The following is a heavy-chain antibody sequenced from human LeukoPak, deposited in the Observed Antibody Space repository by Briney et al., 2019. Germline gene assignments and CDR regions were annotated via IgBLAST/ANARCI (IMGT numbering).Heavy chain of an antibody. V-gene: IGHV4-4*07. D-gene: IGHD4-17*01. Sequence: KTSETLSLTCTVSGGSISSYYWSWIRQPAGKGLEWIGRIYTSGSTNYNPSLKSRVTMSVDTSKNQFSLKLSSVTAADTAVYYCATRGGLTTVTNFHYYYYYMNVWVKGTTVTVSS. J-gene: IGHJ6*03. CDR1: GGSISSYY. CDR3: ATRGGLTTVTNFHYYYYYMNV. CDR2: IYTSGST.